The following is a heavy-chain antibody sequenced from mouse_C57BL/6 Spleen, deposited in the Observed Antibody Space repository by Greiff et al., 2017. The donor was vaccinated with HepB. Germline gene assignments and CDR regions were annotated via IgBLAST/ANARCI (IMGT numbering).Heavy chain of an antibody. J-gene: IGHJ2*01. CDR1: GFTFSSYA. CDR2: ISDGGSYT. V-gene: IGHV5-4*01. CDR3: AREHGGFDY. Sequence: EVQLQESGGGLVKPGGSLKLSCAASGFTFSSYAMSWVRQTPEKRLEWVATISDGGSYTYYPDNVKGRFTISRDNAKNNLYLQMSHLKSEDTAMYYCAREHGGFDYWGQGTTLTVSS.